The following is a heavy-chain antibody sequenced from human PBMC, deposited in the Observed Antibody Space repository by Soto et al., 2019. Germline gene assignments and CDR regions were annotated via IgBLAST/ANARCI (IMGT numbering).Heavy chain of an antibody. CDR1: GYRFSDYY. D-gene: IGHD4-17*01. Sequence: QVQLVQSGAEVKKPGASVTVSCKASGYRFSDYYLHWVRQATGQGPEWMGWMNPNSGDTKYAQKFKGRVTMTRDTSVRTAFMELNWLKSDETAVYYGAREGGWATATLDYYYGYRDVWGIGTTVTVSS. V-gene: IGHV1-2*02. J-gene: IGHJ6*03. CDR2: MNPNSGDT. CDR3: AREGGWATATLDYYYGYRDV.